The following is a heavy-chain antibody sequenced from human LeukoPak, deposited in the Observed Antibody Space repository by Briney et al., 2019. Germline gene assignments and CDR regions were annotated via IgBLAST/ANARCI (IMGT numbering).Heavy chain of an antibody. CDR3: AKDLLGQWPTVFDY. J-gene: IGHJ4*02. CDR2: IKQDGSEK. D-gene: IGHD6-19*01. Sequence: PGGSLRLSCAASGFTFSTYWMSWVRQAPGKGLEWVANIKQDGSEKYYVDSVKGRFTISRDNAENSVYLQMNSLRAEDTAVYYCAKDLLGQWPTVFDYWGQGTLVTVSS. V-gene: IGHV3-7*01. CDR1: GFTFSTYW.